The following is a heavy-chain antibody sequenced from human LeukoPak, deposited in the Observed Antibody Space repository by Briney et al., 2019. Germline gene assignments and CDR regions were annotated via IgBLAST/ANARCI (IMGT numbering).Heavy chain of an antibody. Sequence: GGSLRLSCAASEFTFSSYGMHWVRQAPGKGLEWVAFIRFDGRNKYYADSVKGRFTISRDNSKNTLYLQMHSLRAEDTAVYYCANGPHYDILTGFYKVRSHLDYWGQGTLVTVSS. CDR1: EFTFSSYG. CDR3: ANGPHYDILTGFYKVRSHLDY. CDR2: IRFDGRNK. J-gene: IGHJ4*02. D-gene: IGHD3-9*01. V-gene: IGHV3-30*02.